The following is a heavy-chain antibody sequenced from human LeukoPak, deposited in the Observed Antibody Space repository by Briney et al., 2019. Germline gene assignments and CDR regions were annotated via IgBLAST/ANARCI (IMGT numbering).Heavy chain of an antibody. CDR2: IKQDGSEK. CDR3: ARDPYSCSYGAYYYYYMDV. CDR1: GFTFSSYW. Sequence: GGSLRLSCAASGFTFSSYWMSWVRQAPGKGLEGVANIKQDGSEKYYVDSVKGRFTISRDNAKSSRYLQMNSLRAEDAALYFCARDPYSCSYGAYYYYYMDVWGKGTTVTISS. J-gene: IGHJ6*03. V-gene: IGHV3-7*01. D-gene: IGHD1-26*01.